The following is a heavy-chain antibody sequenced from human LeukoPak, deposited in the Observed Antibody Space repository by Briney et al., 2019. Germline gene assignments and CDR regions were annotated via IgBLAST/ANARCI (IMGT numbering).Heavy chain of an antibody. CDR1: GFTFNRYA. V-gene: IGHV3-66*01. J-gene: IGHJ3*02. CDR2: IYSGGST. D-gene: IGHD6-19*01. CDR3: ARAQYSSGWYRSLDI. Sequence: GGPLRLPCAASGFTFNRYAMSWVRQAPEKGLEWVSLIYSGGSTYYADSVKGRFTISRDNSKNSLYLQMNSLRAEDTAVYYCARAQYSSGWYRSLDIWGQGTMVTVSS.